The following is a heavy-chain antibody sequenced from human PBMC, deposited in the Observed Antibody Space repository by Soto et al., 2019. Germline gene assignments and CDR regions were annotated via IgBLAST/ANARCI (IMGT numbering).Heavy chain of an antibody. CDR1: GGSFSGYY. D-gene: IGHD3-10*01. Sequence: PSETLSLTCAVYGGSFSGYYWSWIRQPPGKGLEWIGEINHSGSTNYNPSLKSRVTISVDTSKNQFSLKLSSVTAADTAVYYCARGVGFGEPYPRYGMDVWGQGTTVTVSS. V-gene: IGHV4-34*01. CDR2: INHSGST. J-gene: IGHJ6*02. CDR3: ARGVGFGEPYPRYGMDV.